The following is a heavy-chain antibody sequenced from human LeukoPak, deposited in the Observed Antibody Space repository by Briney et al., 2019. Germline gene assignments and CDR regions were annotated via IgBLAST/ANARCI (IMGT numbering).Heavy chain of an antibody. D-gene: IGHD4-23*01. J-gene: IGHJ4*02. CDR1: GGSISSYY. CDR3: ATSPPYGGY. CDR2: IFYSGST. V-gene: IGHV4-59*08. Sequence: SEALSLTCTVSGGSISSYYWSWIRQPPGKGLEWIGYIFYSGSTNYNPSLMSRVTISVDTSKNQFSLKLSSVTAADTAVYYCATSPPYGGYLGQGTLVTVPS.